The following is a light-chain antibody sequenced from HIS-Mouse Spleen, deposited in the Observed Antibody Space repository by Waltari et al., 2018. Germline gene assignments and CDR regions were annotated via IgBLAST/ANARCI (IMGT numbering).Light chain of an antibody. Sequence: SYELTQPPSVSVSPGQTASITRSGDKLGDKYACWYQQKPGQSPVLVIYQDSKRPSGIPGRFSGSNSGNTATLTISGTQAMDEADYYCQAWDSSTAVFGGGTKLTVL. CDR2: QDS. CDR1: KLGDKY. V-gene: IGLV3-1*01. J-gene: IGLJ2*01. CDR3: QAWDSSTAV.